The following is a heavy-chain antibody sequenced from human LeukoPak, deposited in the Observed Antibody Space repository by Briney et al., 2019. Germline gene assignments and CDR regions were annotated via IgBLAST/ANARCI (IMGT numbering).Heavy chain of an antibody. CDR1: GFTFSSYA. V-gene: IGHV3-23*01. Sequence: GGSLRLSCAASGFTFSSYAMNWVRQAPGKGLEWVSISGSGGDTYCADSVKGRFTISRDNSKNTLYLQMNSLRAEDTAVYYCAKARGATYGTYYFDYWGQGTLVTVSS. CDR2: ISGSGGDT. J-gene: IGHJ4*02. D-gene: IGHD4/OR15-4a*01. CDR3: AKARGATYGTYYFDY.